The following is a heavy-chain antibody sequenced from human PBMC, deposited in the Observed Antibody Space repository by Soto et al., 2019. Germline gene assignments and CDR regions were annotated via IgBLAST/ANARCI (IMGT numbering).Heavy chain of an antibody. Sequence: GGSLRLSCAASGFTFSSYAMHWVRQAPGKGLEYVSAISSNGGSTDYANSVKGRFAISRDNSKNTLYLQMNSLRAEDTAVYYCARNYYDSGGGFDYWGQGTLVTVSS. D-gene: IGHD3-22*01. V-gene: IGHV3-64*01. J-gene: IGHJ4*02. CDR3: ARNYYDSGGGFDY. CDR2: ISSNGGST. CDR1: GFTFSSYA.